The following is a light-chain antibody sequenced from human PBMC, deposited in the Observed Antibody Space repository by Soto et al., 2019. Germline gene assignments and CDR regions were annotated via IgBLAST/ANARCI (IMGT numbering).Light chain of an antibody. J-gene: IGKJ1*01. CDR1: LSVSTN. CDR3: QQYNIWPRT. CDR2: GAS. Sequence: EIVMTQSPGTLSVSPGERATLSCRASLSVSTNLAWYQQKPGQAPRLLIYGASTRATGISARFSGSGSGTEFSLTISSLRSEDFAVYYCQQYNIWPRTFGQGTKVEI. V-gene: IGKV3-15*01.